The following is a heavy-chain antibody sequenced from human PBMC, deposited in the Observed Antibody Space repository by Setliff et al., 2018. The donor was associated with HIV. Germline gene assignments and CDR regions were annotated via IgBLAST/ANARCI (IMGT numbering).Heavy chain of an antibody. CDR3: ARVGQQQLVLNDAFDI. CDR1: GYTFTGYY. V-gene: IGHV1-2*02. Sequence: ASVKVSCKASGYTFTGYYMHWVRQAPGQGLEWMGWINPNSGGTTYAQKFQGRVTMTGDTSISTAYMEVSRLRSDDTAVYYCARVGQQQLVLNDAFDIWGQGTMVTVSS. CDR2: INPNSGGT. D-gene: IGHD6-13*01. J-gene: IGHJ3*02.